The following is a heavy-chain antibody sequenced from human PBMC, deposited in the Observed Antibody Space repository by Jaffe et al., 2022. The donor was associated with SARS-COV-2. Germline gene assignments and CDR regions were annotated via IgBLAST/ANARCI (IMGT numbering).Heavy chain of an antibody. D-gene: IGHD1-1*01. V-gene: IGHV3-30*04. CDR1: GLTFSTYA. CDR2: ISYDGRKK. CDR3: VRDPNWNPGGFDY. J-gene: IGHJ4*02. Sequence: QVQLVESGGGVVQPGRSLRLSCAASGLTFSTYAIHWVRQAPGKGLEWVAVISYDGRKKYYADSVQGRFTISRDNSKNTLYLEMNSLRVDDTAVYYCVRDPNWNPGGFDYWGQGTLVTVSS.